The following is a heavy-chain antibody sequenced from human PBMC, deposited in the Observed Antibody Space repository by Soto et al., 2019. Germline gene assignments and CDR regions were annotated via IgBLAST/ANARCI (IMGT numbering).Heavy chain of an antibody. CDR2: INEDGDGK. V-gene: IGHV3-7*01. J-gene: IGHJ3*01. CDR1: GFSFSTYW. D-gene: IGHD3-16*01. CDR3: ARTKGAVAYDS. Sequence: EVQLVESGGGLVQLGDSLRLSCAASGFSFSTYWMSWVRQAPGKGLEWVANINEDGDGKYYVDSVKGRFTISRDNAKNSLFLQLDYPRVEDTAVYYCARTKGAVAYDSWGQGTVVIVSS.